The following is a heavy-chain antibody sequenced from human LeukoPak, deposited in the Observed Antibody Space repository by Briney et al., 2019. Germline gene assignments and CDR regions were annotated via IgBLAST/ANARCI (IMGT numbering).Heavy chain of an antibody. CDR3: ASSEITIFGVVPPLLSL. CDR2: IYYSGST. Sequence: KPSETLSLTCTVSGDSISSYQWSWIRQPPGKGLEWIGYIYYSGSTNYNPSLKSRVTISVDTSTNQFFLKLSSVTAADTAVYYCASSEITIFGVVPPLLSLWGQGTLVTVSS. CDR1: GDSISSYQ. V-gene: IGHV4-59*08. J-gene: IGHJ4*02. D-gene: IGHD3-3*01.